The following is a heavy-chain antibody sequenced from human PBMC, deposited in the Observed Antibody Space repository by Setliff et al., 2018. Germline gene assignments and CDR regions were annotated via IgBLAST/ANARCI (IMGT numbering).Heavy chain of an antibody. CDR1: GGSISSGSYY. D-gene: IGHD3-3*01. V-gene: IGHV4-61*10. CDR3: ARPKYYNFWSAYYFDY. CDR2: INHSGST. Sequence: PSETLSLTCTVSGGSISSGSYYWSWIRQPAGKGLEWIGHINHSGSTNYNPSLKSRVTISVDTSKNQFSLKLSSVTAADTAVYYCARPKYYNFWSAYYFDYWGQGTLVTVSS. J-gene: IGHJ4*02.